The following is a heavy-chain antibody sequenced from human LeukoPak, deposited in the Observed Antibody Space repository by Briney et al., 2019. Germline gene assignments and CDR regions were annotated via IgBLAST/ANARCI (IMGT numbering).Heavy chain of an antibody. CDR2: ISSSANNI. Sequence: GGSLRLSCAASGFTISSYEMNWVRQAPGEGLEWVSYISSSANNIQYADSVRGRFTMSRDNAKNSLYLQMNSLRAEDTAVYYCARFRTSWSPALDYWGQGTVVTVSS. V-gene: IGHV3-48*03. CDR3: ARFRTSWSPALDY. J-gene: IGHJ4*02. CDR1: GFTISSYE. D-gene: IGHD2-2*01.